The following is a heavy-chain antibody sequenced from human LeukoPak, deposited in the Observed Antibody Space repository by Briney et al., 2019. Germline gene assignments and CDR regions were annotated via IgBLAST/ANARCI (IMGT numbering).Heavy chain of an antibody. V-gene: IGHV3-23*01. D-gene: IGHD3-10*01. CDR3: AKHVSGSLFYFDY. Sequence: GGSLRLSCGASGFTFRNCAMIYLRQAPGKGLEWWSGISGTGYNTYYAASVKGRFTISRDNSKNTLYLQMNSLGAEDTAVYYCAKHVSGSLFYFDYWGQRTLVTVSS. CDR1: GFTFRNCA. CDR2: ISGTGYNT. J-gene: IGHJ4*02.